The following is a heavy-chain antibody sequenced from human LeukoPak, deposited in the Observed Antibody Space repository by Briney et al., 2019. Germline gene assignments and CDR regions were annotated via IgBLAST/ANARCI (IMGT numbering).Heavy chain of an antibody. J-gene: IGHJ4*02. V-gene: IGHV4-34*01. CDR2: INHSGST. CDR1: GGSISSYY. D-gene: IGHD2-15*01. Sequence: SETLSLTCTVSGGSISSYYWSWIRQPPGKGLEWVGEINHSGSTNYNPSLKSRVTISVDTSKNQFSLKLSSVTAADTAVYYCARVSHCSGGSCYLSWFDYWGQGTLVTVSS. CDR3: ARVSHCSGGSCYLSWFDY.